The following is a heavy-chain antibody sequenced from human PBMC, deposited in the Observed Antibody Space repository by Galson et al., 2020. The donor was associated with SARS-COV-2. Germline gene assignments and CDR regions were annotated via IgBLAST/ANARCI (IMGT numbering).Heavy chain of an antibody. CDR2: INPNSGGT. D-gene: IGHD2-21*01. CDR1: GYTFTGYY. J-gene: IGHJ3*02. CDR3: ARSLISRIGTYADLDSDAFDI. Sequence: ASVKVSCQASGYTFTGYYMHWVRQAPGQGLEWMGWINPNSGGTNYAQKFQGWVTMTRDTSISTAYMELSRLRSDDTAVYYCARSLISRIGTYADLDSDAFDIWGQGTMVTVSS. V-gene: IGHV1-2*04.